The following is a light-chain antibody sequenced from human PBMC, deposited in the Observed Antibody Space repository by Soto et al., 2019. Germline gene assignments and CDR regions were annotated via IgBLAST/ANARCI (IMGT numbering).Light chain of an antibody. J-gene: IGKJ4*01. CDR3: QQYGSSPH. Sequence: EIVLTQSPDTLSLSPGERGTLSCRASQTIGDNDLAWYQQKPGQAPRLLIYGASSRATGIPDRFSGSGSGTDFTLTNSSLEPEDFAVYYCQQYGSSPHFGGGTKVEIK. CDR1: QTIGDND. CDR2: GAS. V-gene: IGKV3-20*01.